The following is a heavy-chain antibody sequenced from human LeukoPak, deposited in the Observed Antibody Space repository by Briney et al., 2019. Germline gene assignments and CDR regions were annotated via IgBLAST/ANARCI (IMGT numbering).Heavy chain of an antibody. CDR1: GFPFRSYS. V-gene: IGHV3-21*04. CDR3: AKEVSGYCSGGSCYDGFDY. J-gene: IGHJ4*02. CDR2: ISSSSTHI. Sequence: GGSLRLSCAASGFPFRSYSMDWVRQAPGKGLEWVSSISSSSTHIYYADSVKGRFTISRDNSKNTLYLQMNSLRAEDTAVYYCAKEVSGYCSGGSCYDGFDYWGQGTLVTVSS. D-gene: IGHD2-15*01.